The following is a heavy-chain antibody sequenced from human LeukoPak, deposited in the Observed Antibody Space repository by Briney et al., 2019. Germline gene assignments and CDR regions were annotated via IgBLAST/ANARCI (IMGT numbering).Heavy chain of an antibody. CDR1: GYTLTELS. CDR3: ATTQMTTVTTGHWFDP. D-gene: IGHD4-17*01. CDR2: FDPEDGET. Sequence: ASVKVSCKVSGYTLTELSMHWVRQAPGKGLEWMGGFDPEDGETIHAQKFQGRVTMTEDTSTDTAYMELSSLRSEDTAVYYCATTQMTTVTTGHWFDPWGQGTLGTVSS. J-gene: IGHJ5*02. V-gene: IGHV1-24*01.